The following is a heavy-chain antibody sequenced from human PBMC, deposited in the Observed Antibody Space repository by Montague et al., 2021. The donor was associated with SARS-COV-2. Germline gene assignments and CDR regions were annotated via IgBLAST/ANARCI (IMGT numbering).Heavy chain of an antibody. CDR1: GGSITGYY. Sequence: SETLSLTCTVSGGSITGYYWSWLRRSPGEGLEWIAYIYDGGAVXXXPSXXXRVTISTDTSKNQLSLKVNSVTAADTAVYYCVRDHPYGGPRGAYDIWGQGTVVTVSS. CDR3: VRDHPYGGPRGAYDI. CDR2: IYDGGAV. V-gene: IGHV4-59*01. D-gene: IGHD4-23*01. J-gene: IGHJ3*02.